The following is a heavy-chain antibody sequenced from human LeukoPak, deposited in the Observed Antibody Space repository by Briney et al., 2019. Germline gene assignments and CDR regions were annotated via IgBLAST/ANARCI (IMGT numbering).Heavy chain of an antibody. V-gene: IGHV3-21*01. Sequence: GGSLRLSCAASGFTFSSYSMNWVRQAPGKGLEWVSSISSSSSYIYYADSVKGRFTISRDNAKNSLYLQMNSLRAEDTAVYYCAREPYSNPPFSDCWGQGTLVTVSS. CDR3: AREPYSNPPFSDC. CDR2: ISSSSSYI. D-gene: IGHD4-11*01. J-gene: IGHJ4*02. CDR1: GFTFSSYS.